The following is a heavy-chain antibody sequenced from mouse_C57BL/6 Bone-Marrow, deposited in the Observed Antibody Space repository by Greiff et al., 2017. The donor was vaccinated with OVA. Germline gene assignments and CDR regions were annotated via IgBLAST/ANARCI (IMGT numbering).Heavy chain of an antibody. Sequence: VQLQQSGAELVKPGASVKISCKASGYAFSSYWMNWVKQRPGKGLEWIGQIYPGDGDTNYNGKFKGKATLTADKSSSTAYMQLSSLTSEDSAVYFCARPYYGKGYWYFDVWGTGTTVTVSS. CDR3: ARPYYGKGYWYFDV. J-gene: IGHJ1*03. D-gene: IGHD1-1*01. CDR1: GYAFSSYW. V-gene: IGHV1-80*01. CDR2: IYPGDGDT.